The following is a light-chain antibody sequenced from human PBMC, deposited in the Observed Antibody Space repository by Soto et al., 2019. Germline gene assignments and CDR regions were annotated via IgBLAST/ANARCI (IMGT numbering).Light chain of an antibody. CDR1: QSVSSSY. CDR3: QQYGSSPWT. Sequence: EIVLTQSPGTLSLSPGERATLSCRASQSVSSSYLAWYQQKPGQAPRPLIYGASSRAIGIPDRFSGSWSGTDCTLTISRLEPEDFAVYYCQQYGSSPWTFGQGTKVEIK. V-gene: IGKV3-20*01. CDR2: GAS. J-gene: IGKJ1*01.